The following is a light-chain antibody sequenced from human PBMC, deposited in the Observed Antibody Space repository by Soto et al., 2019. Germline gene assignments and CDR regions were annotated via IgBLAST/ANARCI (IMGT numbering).Light chain of an antibody. V-gene: IGKV3-20*01. CDR3: QQYGRLPYT. Sequence: EIVLTQSPGTLSLSPGERATLSCRASQSVSSSYLAWYQQNPGQAPRLIIYGAYSRATGIQDRFSGSGSGTDFTLTIGRLEPEDFAVYYCQQYGRLPYTFGQGPKLEIK. CDR1: QSVSSSY. J-gene: IGKJ2*01. CDR2: GAY.